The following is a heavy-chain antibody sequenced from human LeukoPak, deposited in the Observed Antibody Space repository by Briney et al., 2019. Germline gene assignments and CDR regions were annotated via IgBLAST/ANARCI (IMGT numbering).Heavy chain of an antibody. D-gene: IGHD3-10*01. CDR2: IYYSGST. CDR3: ARWSERGIDY. J-gene: IGHJ4*02. CDR1: GGSISSHY. Sequence: SETLSLTCTVSGGSISSHYWSWLRQPPGKGLEWIGYIYYSGSTNYNPSLKSRVTISVDTSKNPFSLKLSSVTAADTAVYYCARWSERGIDYWGQGTLVTVSS. V-gene: IGHV4-59*11.